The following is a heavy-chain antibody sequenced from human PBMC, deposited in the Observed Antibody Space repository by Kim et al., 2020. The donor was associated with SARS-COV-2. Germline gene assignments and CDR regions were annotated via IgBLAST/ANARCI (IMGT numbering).Heavy chain of an antibody. CDR1: GFTFSSYA. Sequence: GGSLRLSCAASGFTFSSYAMSWVRQAPGKGLEWVSAISGSGGSTYYADSVKGRFTISRDNSKNTLYLQMNSLRAEDTAVYYCAKVSEGLSAAGTDYWGQGTLVTVSS. V-gene: IGHV3-23*01. CDR2: ISGSGGST. D-gene: IGHD6-13*01. CDR3: AKVSEGLSAAGTDY. J-gene: IGHJ4*02.